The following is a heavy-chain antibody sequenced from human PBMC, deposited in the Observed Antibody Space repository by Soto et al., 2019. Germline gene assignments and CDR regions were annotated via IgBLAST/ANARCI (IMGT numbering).Heavy chain of an antibody. V-gene: IGHV4-30-2*01. Sequence: QLQLQESGSRLVKSSETLSLTCAVSGDTISTGGYSCAWIRQPPGKPLEWIGHTYHSGNSYYNPSLKRRVSIAVDSTENQSSLKLRSVPAADTGVYYRARDTCGDYVGYFDRWGRGTLVTVSS. CDR3: ARDTCGDYVGYFDR. CDR2: TYHSGNS. D-gene: IGHD4-17*01. CDR1: GDTISTGGYS. J-gene: IGHJ5*02.